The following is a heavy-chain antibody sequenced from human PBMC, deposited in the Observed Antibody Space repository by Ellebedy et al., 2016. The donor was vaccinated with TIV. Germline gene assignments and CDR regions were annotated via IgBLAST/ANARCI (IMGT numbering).Heavy chain of an antibody. Sequence: AASVKVSCKASGGTFSSYAISWVRQAPGQGLEWMGRIIPILGIANYAQKFQGRVTITADKSTSTAYMELSSLRSEDTAVYYCASIITMIGDKDYWGQGTLVTVSS. J-gene: IGHJ4*02. CDR3: ASIITMIGDKDY. CDR2: IIPILGIA. D-gene: IGHD3-22*01. V-gene: IGHV1-69*04. CDR1: GGTFSSYA.